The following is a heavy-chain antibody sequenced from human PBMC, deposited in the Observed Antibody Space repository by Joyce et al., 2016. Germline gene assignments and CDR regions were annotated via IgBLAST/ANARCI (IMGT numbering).Heavy chain of an antibody. Sequence: QVQLVQSGAEVKTPGASVKVSCKASGYNFISYGISWVRQATGQGLEWLGCISAYKGHTNDPQKVKGRVTMTTDASTSTAYLELRSLRSDDTAVYYCARDRGDILTGPSLDYWGQGILVTVSS. CDR1: GYNFISYG. J-gene: IGHJ4*02. CDR2: ISAYKGHT. V-gene: IGHV1-18*01. D-gene: IGHD3-9*01. CDR3: ARDRGDILTGPSLDY.